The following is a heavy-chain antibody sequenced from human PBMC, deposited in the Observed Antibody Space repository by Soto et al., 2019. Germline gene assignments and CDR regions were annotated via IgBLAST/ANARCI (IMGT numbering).Heavy chain of an antibody. V-gene: IGHV3-30*18. J-gene: IGHJ4*01. CDR3: AKGSGSDFWSGYYF. CDR1: GVTFSSYG. D-gene: IGHD3-3*01. CDR2: ISYDGRNK. Sequence: GGSLRLSCAASGVTFSSYGMHWVRQAPGKGLEWVAVISYDGRNKYYADSVKGRFTISRDNSKNTLYLQVDSLRAEDTAVYYCAKGSGSDFWSGYYFWGHGTLVTVSS.